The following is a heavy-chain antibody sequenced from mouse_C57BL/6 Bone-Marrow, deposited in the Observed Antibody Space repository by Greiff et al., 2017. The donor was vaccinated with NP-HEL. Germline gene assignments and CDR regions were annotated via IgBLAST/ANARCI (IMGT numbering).Heavy chain of an antibody. CDR2: ISNGGGST. CDR1: GFTFSDYY. Sequence: EVQLVESGGGLVQPGGSLKLSCAASGFTFSDYYMYWVRQTPEKRLEWVAYISNGGGSTYYPDTVKGRSTISRDKAKNTLYLQMSRLKSEDTATYCCAGDAGNYALDYWGQGTSVTVSS. J-gene: IGHJ4*01. D-gene: IGHD4-1*01. CDR3: AGDAGNYALDY. V-gene: IGHV5-12*01.